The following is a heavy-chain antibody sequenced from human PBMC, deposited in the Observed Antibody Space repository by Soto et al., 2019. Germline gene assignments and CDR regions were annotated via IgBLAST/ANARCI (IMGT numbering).Heavy chain of an antibody. Sequence: SETLSLTCAVYGGSFSGYYWSWIRQPPGKGLEWIGEINHSGSTNYNPSLKSRVTISVDTSKNQFSLKLSSVTAADTAVYYCARGAAQLLWFGELAPKDRFDYWGQGTLVTVSS. CDR2: INHSGST. CDR3: ARGAAQLLWFGELAPKDRFDY. V-gene: IGHV4-34*01. CDR1: GGSFSGYY. D-gene: IGHD3-10*01. J-gene: IGHJ4*02.